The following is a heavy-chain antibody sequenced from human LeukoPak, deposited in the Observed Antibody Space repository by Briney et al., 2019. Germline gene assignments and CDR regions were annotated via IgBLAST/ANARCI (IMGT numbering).Heavy chain of an antibody. J-gene: IGHJ4*02. V-gene: IGHV1-24*01. Sequence: ASVNVSFTVSGYTLTELSMHWVRQAPGKGLEWMGGFDPEHGETIYAQTFQGRVTFTEDTYTDTAYMEVSSLRSEDTAVYYCATVFSYDYWGQGTLVTVSS. CDR1: GYTLTELS. CDR3: ATVFSYDY. CDR2: FDPEHGET.